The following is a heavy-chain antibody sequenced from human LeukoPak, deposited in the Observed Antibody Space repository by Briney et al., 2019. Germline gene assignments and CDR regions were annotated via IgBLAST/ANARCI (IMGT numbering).Heavy chain of an antibody. J-gene: IGHJ2*01. Sequence: PSETLSLTCTVSGGSISSHYWSWIRQPPGKGLEWIGYIYYSGSTNYNPSLKSRVTISVDTSKNQFSLKLSSVTAADAAVYYCARARTRYWYFDLWGRGTLVTVSS. D-gene: IGHD1-7*01. CDR1: GGSISSHY. CDR2: IYYSGST. CDR3: ARARTRYWYFDL. V-gene: IGHV4-59*11.